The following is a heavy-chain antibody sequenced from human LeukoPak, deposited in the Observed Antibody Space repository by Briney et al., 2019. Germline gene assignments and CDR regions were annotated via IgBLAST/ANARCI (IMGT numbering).Heavy chain of an antibody. CDR2: ISYDGSNK. Sequence: GRSLRLSCAASGFTFSSYAMHWVRQAPGKGLEWVAVISYDGSNKYYADSVKGRFTISRDKSKNTLYLQMNSLRAEDTAVYYCARGLRSGWHFDYWGQGTLVTVSS. D-gene: IGHD6-19*01. V-gene: IGHV3-30*04. J-gene: IGHJ4*02. CDR3: ARGLRSGWHFDY. CDR1: GFTFSSYA.